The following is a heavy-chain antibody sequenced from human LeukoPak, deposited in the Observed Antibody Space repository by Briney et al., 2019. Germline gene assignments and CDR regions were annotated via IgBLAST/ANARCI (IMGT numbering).Heavy chain of an antibody. D-gene: IGHD3-10*01. CDR1: GYAFSAYY. V-gene: IGHV1-2*02. J-gene: IGHJ3*02. Sequence: ASVKVSCKASGYAFSAYYMHWVRQAPGQGLEWMGWINPKSGGTNYAQKFQGRVTMTRDTSISTAYMDMSSLRSDDTAVYYCARNLWFGESSDAFDMWGQGTMVTVSS. CDR2: INPKSGGT. CDR3: ARNLWFGESSDAFDM.